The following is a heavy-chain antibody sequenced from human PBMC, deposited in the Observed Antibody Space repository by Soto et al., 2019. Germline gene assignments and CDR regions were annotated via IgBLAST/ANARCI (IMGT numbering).Heavy chain of an antibody. J-gene: IGHJ4*02. CDR3: ARDACTNDVCYIIDY. CDR2: IWNDGNNK. Sequence: QVQLVESGGGVVQPGRSLRLSCAASGFTFSTYGIHWVRQAPGKGLEWVAVIWNDGNNKYYADSVKGRFTISRDNSKNTLYLQMNSLRAEDTAVYYCARDACTNDVCYIIDYWGQGTLVTVSS. D-gene: IGHD2-8*01. V-gene: IGHV3-33*01. CDR1: GFTFSTYG.